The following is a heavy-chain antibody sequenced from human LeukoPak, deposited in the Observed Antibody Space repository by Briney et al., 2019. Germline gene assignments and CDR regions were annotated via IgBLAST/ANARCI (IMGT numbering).Heavy chain of an antibody. CDR2: ISSSGSTI. V-gene: IGHV3-48*03. Sequence: GGSLRLSCAASGFTFSSYEMNWVRQAPGKGLEWVSYISSSGSTIYYADSVKDRFTISRDNAKNSLYLQMNSLRAEDTAVYYCARDQVWIGELSRYYYYYMDVWGKGTTVTVSS. CDR3: ARDQVWIGELSRYYYYYMDV. CDR1: GFTFSSYE. J-gene: IGHJ6*03. D-gene: IGHD3-10*01.